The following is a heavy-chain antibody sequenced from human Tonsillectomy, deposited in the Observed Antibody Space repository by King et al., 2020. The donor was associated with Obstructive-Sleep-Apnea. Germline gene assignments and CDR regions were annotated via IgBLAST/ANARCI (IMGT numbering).Heavy chain of an antibody. D-gene: IGHD5-12*01. J-gene: IGHJ4*02. Sequence: QLVQSGAEVKKPGASVKVSCKASGYTFTTYTMHWVRQAPGQRLEWMGWINAGNGNTKYSQNFQGRVTITRDTSASIVYMELSSLRSEDTSVYYCARGGYDWEYWGQGTLVTVSS. CDR2: INAGNGNT. CDR3: ARGGYDWEY. V-gene: IGHV1-3*01. CDR1: GYTFTTYT.